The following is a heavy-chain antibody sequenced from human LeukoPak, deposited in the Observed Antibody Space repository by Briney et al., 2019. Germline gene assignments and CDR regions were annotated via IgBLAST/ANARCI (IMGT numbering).Heavy chain of an antibody. J-gene: IGHJ4*02. CDR3: ARDRGYFDWLLVY. Sequence: GGSLRLSCAASGFTVSSNYMSWVRQAPGKGLEWVAVISYDGSNKYYADSVKGRFTISRDNSKNTLYLQMNSLRAEDTAVYYCARDRGYFDWLLVYWGQGTLVTVSS. D-gene: IGHD3-9*01. V-gene: IGHV3-30-3*01. CDR2: ISYDGSNK. CDR1: GFTVSSNY.